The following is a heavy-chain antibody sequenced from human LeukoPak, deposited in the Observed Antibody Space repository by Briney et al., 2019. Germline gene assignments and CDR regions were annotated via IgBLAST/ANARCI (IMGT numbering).Heavy chain of an antibody. J-gene: IGHJ4*02. CDR3: AKDLPDRYSLEY. V-gene: IGHV3-30*02. Sequence: GGSLRLSCAASGFTFRNYAMYWVRQAPGEGLEWVAFTNYDGSDRCYADSVKGPFTVSRDNPKNTLYLQMNSLRTEDTAVYYCAKDLPDRYSLEYWGQGTMVTVPS. D-gene: IGHD2-15*01. CDR1: GFTFRNYA. CDR2: TNYDGSDR.